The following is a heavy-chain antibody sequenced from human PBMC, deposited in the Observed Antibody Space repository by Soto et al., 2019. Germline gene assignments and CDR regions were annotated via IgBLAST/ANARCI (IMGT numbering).Heavy chain of an antibody. CDR2: IDPSDSYT. D-gene: IGHD3-22*01. CDR1: GYSFTSYW. V-gene: IGHV5-10-1*03. J-gene: IGHJ4*02. CDR3: ARQLTDYYDSSGYYVSKDY. Sequence: EVQLVQSGAEVKKPGESLRISCKGSGYSFTSYWISWVRQMPGKGLEWMGRIDPSDSYTNYSPSFQGHVTISADKSISTAYLQWSSLKASDTAMYYCARQLTDYYDSSGYYVSKDYWGQGTLVTVSS.